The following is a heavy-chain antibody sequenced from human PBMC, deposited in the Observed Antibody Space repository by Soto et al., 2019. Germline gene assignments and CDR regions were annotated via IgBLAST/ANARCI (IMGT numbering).Heavy chain of an antibody. V-gene: IGHV3-49*04. J-gene: IGHJ4*02. CDR1: GFTFGDYA. CDR2: IRSKAYGRTK. Sequence: GGSLRLSCTASGFTFGDYAMSWVRQAPGKGLEWVGFIRSKAYGRTKEYAASVKGRFTISRDDYKSIAYLQMNSLKTEATAVYYCARAGGGYDSFDYWGQGTLVTVSS. CDR3: ARAGGGYDSFDY. D-gene: IGHD5-12*01.